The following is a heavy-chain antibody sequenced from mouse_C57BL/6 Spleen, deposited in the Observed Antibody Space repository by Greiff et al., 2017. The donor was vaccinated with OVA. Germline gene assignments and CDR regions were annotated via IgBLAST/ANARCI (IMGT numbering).Heavy chain of an antibody. D-gene: IGHD1-1*02. CDR1: GFTFSSYA. Sequence: EVKVEESGGGLVKPGGSLKLSCAASGFTFSSYAMSWVRQTPEKRLEWVATISDGGSYTYYPDNVKGRFTISRDNAKNNLYLQMSHLKSEDTAMYYCARGGMAYFDVWGTGTTVTVSS. J-gene: IGHJ1*03. V-gene: IGHV5-4*03. CDR2: ISDGGSYT. CDR3: ARGGMAYFDV.